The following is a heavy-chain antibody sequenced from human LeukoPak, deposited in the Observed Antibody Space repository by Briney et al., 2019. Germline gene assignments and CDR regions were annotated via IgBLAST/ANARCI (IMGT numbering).Heavy chain of an antibody. J-gene: IGHJ4*02. CDR3: ARDGQQWNPFDY. V-gene: IGHV1-18*04. CDR1: GYTFTGNH. CDR2: ISAYNGNT. D-gene: IGHD6-19*01. Sequence: ASVKVSCKASGYTFTGNHVHWVRQAPGQGLEWMGWISAYNGNTNYAQKLQGRVTMTTDTSTSTAYMELRSLRSDDTAVYYCARDGQQWNPFDYWGQGTLVTVSS.